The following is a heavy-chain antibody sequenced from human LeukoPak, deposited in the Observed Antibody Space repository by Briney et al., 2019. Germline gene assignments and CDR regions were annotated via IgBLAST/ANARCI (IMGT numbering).Heavy chain of an antibody. CDR1: GGTFSSYA. V-gene: IGHV1-69*04. Sequence: SVKVSCKASGGTFSSYAISWVRQGPGQGLEWMGRIIPIFGIANYAQKFQGRVTITADKSTSTAYMELSSLRSEDTAVYYCARDMTVTTSSDYYYGMDVWGQGTTVTVSS. CDR2: IIPIFGIA. CDR3: ARDMTVTTSSDYYYGMDV. J-gene: IGHJ6*02. D-gene: IGHD4-17*01.